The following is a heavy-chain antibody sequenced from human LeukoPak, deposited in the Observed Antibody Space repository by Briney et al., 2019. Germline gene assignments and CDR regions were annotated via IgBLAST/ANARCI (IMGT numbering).Heavy chain of an antibody. Sequence: GGSLRLSCAASGFTFSSYAMSWVRQAPGKGLEWVSAIRGSGGSTYYADSVMGRFTISRDNSKNTLYLQMNSLRAEDTAVYYCAKDRGVVINPFDYWGQGTLVTVSS. J-gene: IGHJ4*02. D-gene: IGHD3-3*01. CDR2: IRGSGGST. V-gene: IGHV3-23*01. CDR1: GFTFSSYA. CDR3: AKDRGVVINPFDY.